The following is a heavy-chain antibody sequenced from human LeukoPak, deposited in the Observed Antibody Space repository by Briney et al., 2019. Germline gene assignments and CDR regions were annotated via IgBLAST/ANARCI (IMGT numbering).Heavy chain of an antibody. CDR1: GYTFTSYY. D-gene: IGHD3-22*01. J-gene: IGHJ6*03. V-gene: IGHV1-46*01. Sequence: ASVKVSCKASGYTFTSYYMHWVRQAPGQGLEWMGIINPSGGSTSYAQKFQGRVTMTRDMSTSTVYMELSSLRSEDTAVHYCARRDYDSSGYYGLYYYYMDVWGKGTTVTVSS. CDR3: ARRDYDSSGYYGLYYYYMDV. CDR2: INPSGGST.